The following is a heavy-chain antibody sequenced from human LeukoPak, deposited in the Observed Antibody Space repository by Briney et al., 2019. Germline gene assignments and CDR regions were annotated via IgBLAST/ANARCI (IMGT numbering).Heavy chain of an antibody. CDR3: ARDRANAIFGKYYGMDV. Sequence: SETLSLTCTVSGGSISSGSYYWIWIRQPAGKGLEWIGRIYASGSTNYNPSLKSRVTISIDTSKNQFSLKLSSVTAADTAVYYCARDRANAIFGKYYGMDVWGQGTTATVSS. J-gene: IGHJ6*02. V-gene: IGHV4-61*02. D-gene: IGHD3-3*01. CDR2: IYASGST. CDR1: GGSISSGSYY.